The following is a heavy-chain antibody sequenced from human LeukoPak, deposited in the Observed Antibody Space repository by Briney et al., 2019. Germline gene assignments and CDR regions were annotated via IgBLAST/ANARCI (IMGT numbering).Heavy chain of an antibody. CDR2: IYHSGST. CDR1: GYSISSGGYY. J-gene: IGHJ6*03. CDR3: ASVAQGVVIEWGYYYYYMDV. Sequence: SETLSLTCTVSGYSISSGGYYWGWIRQPPGKGLEWIVYIYHSGSTYYNPSLKSRVTISVDRSKNQFSLKLSSVTAADTAVYYCASVAQGVVIEWGYYYYYMDVWGKGTTVTVSS. V-gene: IGHV4-30-2*01. D-gene: IGHD3-3*01.